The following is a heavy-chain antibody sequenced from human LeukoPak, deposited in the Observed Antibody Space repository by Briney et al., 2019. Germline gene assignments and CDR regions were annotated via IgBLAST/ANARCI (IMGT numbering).Heavy chain of an antibody. V-gene: IGHV4-34*01. D-gene: IGHD6-19*01. CDR1: GGSLSGYY. J-gene: IGHJ6*02. Sequence: SETLSLTCAVYGGSLSGYYWSWIRQPPGKGLEWIGEINHSGSTNYNPSLKSRVTISVDTSKNQFSLKLSSVTAADTAVYYCARDPLGIAVAGLPPIYYGMDVWGQGTTVTVSS. CDR3: ARDPLGIAVAGLPPIYYGMDV. CDR2: INHSGST.